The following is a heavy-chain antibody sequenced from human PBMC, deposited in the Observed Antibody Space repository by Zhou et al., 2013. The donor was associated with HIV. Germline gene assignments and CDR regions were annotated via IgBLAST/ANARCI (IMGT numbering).Heavy chain of an antibody. D-gene: IGHD3-10*01. J-gene: IGHJ4*02. Sequence: QVQLVQSGSEMKKPGSSVKVFCKASGGTFTSYAISWVRQAPGQGLEWMGGIIPIFGTAKYAQKFQGRVTITADESTSTAYMELSSLRSEDTAVYYCAREGGDYYGSGSQFDYWGQGTLVTVSS. CDR3: AREGGDYYGSGSQFDY. V-gene: IGHV1-69*12. CDR2: IIPIFGTA. CDR1: GGTFTSYA.